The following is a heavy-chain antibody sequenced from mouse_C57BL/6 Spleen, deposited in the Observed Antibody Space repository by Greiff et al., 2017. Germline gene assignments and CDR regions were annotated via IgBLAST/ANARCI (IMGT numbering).Heavy chain of an antibody. D-gene: IGHD1-1*01. CDR3: AREATVVERYFDV. CDR2: IHPNSGST. CDR1: GYTFTSYW. V-gene: IGHV1-64*01. Sequence: QVQLQQPGAELVKPGASVKLSCKASGYTFTSYWMHWVKQRPGQGLEWIGMIHPNSGSTNYNEKFKSKATLTVDKSSSTAYMQLSSLTSEDSAVYYCAREATVVERYFDVWGTGTTVTVSS. J-gene: IGHJ1*03.